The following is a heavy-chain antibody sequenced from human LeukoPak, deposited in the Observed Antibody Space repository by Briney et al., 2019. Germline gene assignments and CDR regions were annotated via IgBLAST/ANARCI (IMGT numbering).Heavy chain of an antibody. D-gene: IGHD5-24*01. CDR3: ARDGDGYNLDY. V-gene: IGHV3-33*01. CDR2: IWYDGSNK. J-gene: IGHJ4*02. CDR1: GFTSSYG. Sequence: RGSLRLSCAEPGFTSSYGFHWVRQAPVKGLGWVAVIWYDGSNKYYTNYVKGRFTISRDNSKNKVYLRMNSLRAEDTAVYYCARDGDGYNLDYWGQGTLVTVSS.